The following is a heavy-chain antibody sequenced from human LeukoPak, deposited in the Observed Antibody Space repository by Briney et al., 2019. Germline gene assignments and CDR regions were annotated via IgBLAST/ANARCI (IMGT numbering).Heavy chain of an antibody. CDR3: AKGIPAFDEFWSGYSDY. V-gene: IGHV3-38-3*01. CDR2: ISGGST. Sequence: GGSLRLSCAASGFTVSSSEMNWVRQVPGKGLEWVSSISGGSTYYADSRKGGFTISRDNSKNTLHLQMNSLRAEDSAVYYCAKGIPAFDEFWSGYSDYWGQGTLVTVSS. CDR1: GFTVSSSE. D-gene: IGHD3-3*01. J-gene: IGHJ4*02.